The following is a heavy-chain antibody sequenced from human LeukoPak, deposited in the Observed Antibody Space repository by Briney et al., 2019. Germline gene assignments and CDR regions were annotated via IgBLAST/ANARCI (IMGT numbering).Heavy chain of an antibody. CDR1: GFTFSGSA. J-gene: IGHJ6*03. Sequence: GGSLRLSCAASGFTFSGSAMHWVRQASGKGLERVGRIRSKANSYATAYAASVKGRFTISRDDSKNTAYLQMNSLKTEDTAVYYCTIVVVPAALTYYMDVWGKGTTVTVSS. CDR3: TIVVVPAALTYYMDV. CDR2: IRSKANSYAT. V-gene: IGHV3-73*01. D-gene: IGHD2-2*01.